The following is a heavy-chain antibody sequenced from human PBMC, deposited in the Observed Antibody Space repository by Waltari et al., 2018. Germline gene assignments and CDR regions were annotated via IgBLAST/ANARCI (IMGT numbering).Heavy chain of an antibody. CDR3: ARGQNHRTYYYYYMDV. CDR2: INHSGST. Sequence: QVQLQQWGAGLLKPSETLSLTCAVYGGSFSGYYWSWIRPPPGKGLEWIGEINHSGSTNYNPSLKSRVTISVDTSKNQFSLKLSSVTAADTAVYYCARGQNHRTYYYYYMDVWGKGTTVTVSS. J-gene: IGHJ6*03. CDR1: GGSFSGYY. V-gene: IGHV4-34*01.